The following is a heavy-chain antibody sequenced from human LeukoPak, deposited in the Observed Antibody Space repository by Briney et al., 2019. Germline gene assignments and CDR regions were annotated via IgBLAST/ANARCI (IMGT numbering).Heavy chain of an antibody. CDR2: IDWDADT. V-gene: IGHV2-70*13. CDR3: TRTYSGSYPVHY. J-gene: IGHJ4*02. Sequence: SGPALVKPTQTLTLTRTFSGFSLSTSGMCVSWIRQPPGKALEWLALIDWDADTYYSTSLKTRLTISKDTSKNQVVLTMTNMDPVDTATYYCTRTYSGSYPVHYWGQGTLVTVSS. CDR1: GFSLSTSGMC. D-gene: IGHD1-26*01.